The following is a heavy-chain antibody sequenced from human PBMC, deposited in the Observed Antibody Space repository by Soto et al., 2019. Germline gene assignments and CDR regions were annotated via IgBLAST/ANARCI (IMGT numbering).Heavy chain of an antibody. CDR3: ATSYDSGCDP. V-gene: IGHV1-18*01. J-gene: IGHJ5*02. CDR2: ITPNNGYT. CDR1: GYSFSTYA. Sequence: QLQLMQSGGEAKNPGASVKVSCEASGYSFSTYAISWLRQAPGQGLEWMGLITPNNGYTNYAQKFQGRLILTTDIPSSTAYMELTSLRYDDTAMYYCATSYDSGCDPWGQGTLFSVS. D-gene: IGHD3-3*01.